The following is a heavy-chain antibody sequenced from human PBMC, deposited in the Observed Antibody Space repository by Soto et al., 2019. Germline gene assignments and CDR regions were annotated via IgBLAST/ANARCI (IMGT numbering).Heavy chain of an antibody. Sequence: GGSLRLSCEASGFTFRTYSMNWVRQAPGKGLEWISYISTSSSAVYYADSVKGRFSISRDNARNSLYLQLNSLRPEDTAVYYCARDNNTYCSSITCHFDYWGQGP. CDR3: ARDNNTYCSSITCHFDY. CDR1: GFTFRTYS. J-gene: IGHJ4*02. D-gene: IGHD2-2*01. V-gene: IGHV3-48*01. CDR2: ISTSSSAV.